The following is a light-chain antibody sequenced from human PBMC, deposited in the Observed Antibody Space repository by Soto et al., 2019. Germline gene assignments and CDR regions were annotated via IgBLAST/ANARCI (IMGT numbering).Light chain of an antibody. J-gene: IGKJ1*01. CDR1: QSIGSN. V-gene: IGKV3D-15*01. CDR2: EAS. CDR3: QQYNHWPPWT. Sequence: VMTQSPATLPVSLGGRVALSCRASQSIGSNLAWYQQKPGQPPRLLIYEASNRDTGVPTRFSGSGSGTEFTLTITSLQSEDFAVYYCQQYNHWPPWTFGPGTKVDIK.